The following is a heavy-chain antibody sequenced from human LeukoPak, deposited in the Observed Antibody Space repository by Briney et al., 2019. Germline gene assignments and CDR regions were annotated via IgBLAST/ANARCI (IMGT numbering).Heavy chain of an antibody. CDR3: TRALAF. CDR2: INPKTGGT. CDR1: GYTFTANY. J-gene: IGHJ4*02. Sequence: APVKVSCTTSGYTFTANYIHWVRQAPGQGLEWMGWINPKTGGTNFAQKFQGRVTMTTDTSMNTAYMNVNSLRSDDTALYYCTRALAFWGQGTLVTVSS. V-gene: IGHV1-2*02.